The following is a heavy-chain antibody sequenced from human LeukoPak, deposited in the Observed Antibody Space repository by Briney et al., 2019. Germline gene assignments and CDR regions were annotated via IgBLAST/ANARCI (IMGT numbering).Heavy chain of an antibody. J-gene: IGHJ4*02. D-gene: IGHD4-17*01. CDR1: GITFGTYA. Sequence: GGSLRLSCAASGITFGTYAMSWVRQAPGKGLECVSVISGGGGSTYYADSVKGRSTISRDNSKKTFYLQVSSLRAEDTAVYYCAKGHSDYGTGFDWWGQGTLVTVSS. CDR2: ISGGGGST. V-gene: IGHV3-23*01. CDR3: AKGHSDYGTGFDW.